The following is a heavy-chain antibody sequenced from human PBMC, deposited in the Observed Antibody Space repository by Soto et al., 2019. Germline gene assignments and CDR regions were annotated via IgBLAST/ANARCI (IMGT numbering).Heavy chain of an antibody. CDR1: KFTFSNYW. CDR3: ASTGWSRSDGFDI. J-gene: IGHJ3*02. V-gene: IGHV3-74*01. Sequence: EVQLVESGGGLVQPGGSLKLSCTASKFTFSNYWMPWVRQAPGMGLMGVSSINNDGSSTDYADSVKGRFTISRDNAKNKNTLYLQMNSLRAEDTAVYYCASTGWSRSDGFDIWGQGTMVTVSS. D-gene: IGHD1-1*01. CDR2: INNDGSST.